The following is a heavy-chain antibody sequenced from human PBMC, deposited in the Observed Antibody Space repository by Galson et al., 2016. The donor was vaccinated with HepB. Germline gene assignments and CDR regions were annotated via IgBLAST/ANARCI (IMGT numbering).Heavy chain of an antibody. V-gene: IGHV3-23*01. CDR3: AKGQQLAYFDY. CDR1: GFTFSSYA. CDR2: ISGSDGST. Sequence: SLRLPCADCGFTFSSYAMSWVRQAPGQGLEWVSAISGSDGSTYYADSVKGRFTISRDNSKNTLYLQMNSLRAEDTAVYYCAKGQQLAYFDYWGQGTLVTVSS. D-gene: IGHD6-13*01. J-gene: IGHJ4*02.